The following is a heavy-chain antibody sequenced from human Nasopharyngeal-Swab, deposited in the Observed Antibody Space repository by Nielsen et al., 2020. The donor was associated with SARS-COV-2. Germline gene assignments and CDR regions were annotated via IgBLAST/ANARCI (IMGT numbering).Heavy chain of an antibody. Sequence: GESLKISCAASGFTFSSYGMHWVRQAPGKGLEWVAVISYDGSNKYYADSVKGRFTISRDNSKNTLYLQMNSPRAEDTAVYYCARVGTRATRRGYYYMDVWGKGTTVTVSS. D-gene: IGHD2-2*01. CDR2: ISYDGSNK. J-gene: IGHJ6*03. CDR3: ARVGTRATRRGYYYMDV. CDR1: GFTFSSYG. V-gene: IGHV3-30*03.